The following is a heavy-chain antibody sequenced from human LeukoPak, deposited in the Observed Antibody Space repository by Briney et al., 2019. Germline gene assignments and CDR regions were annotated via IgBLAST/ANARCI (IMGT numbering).Heavy chain of an antibody. CDR3: ARDPYSSSWYPQIDY. CDR1: GYTFTVYY. V-gene: IGHV1-2*02. CDR2: INPNSGGT. J-gene: IGHJ4*02. Sequence: ASVKVSCKASGYTFTVYYMHWVRQAPGQGLEWMGWINPNSGGTNYAQKFQGRATMTRDTSISTAYMELSRLRSDDTAVYYCARDPYSSSWYPQIDYWGQGTLVTVSS. D-gene: IGHD6-13*01.